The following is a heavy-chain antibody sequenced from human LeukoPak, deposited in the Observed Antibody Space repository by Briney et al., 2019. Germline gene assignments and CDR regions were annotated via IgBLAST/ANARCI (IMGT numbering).Heavy chain of an antibody. CDR2: INWNGGST. J-gene: IGHJ6*03. CDR1: GFMFADHG. D-gene: IGHD4-11*01. V-gene: IGHV3-20*04. Sequence: GGSLRLSCAASGFMFADHGMTWVRQVPGKGLEWVSGINWNGGSTGYVDSVKGRFTISRDNAKNVLFLQMNNLRPEDTALYYCAKDMRRSPDTDKQSTVSPYYMDVWGKGTTVTVSS. CDR3: AKDMRRSPDTDKQSTVSPYYMDV.